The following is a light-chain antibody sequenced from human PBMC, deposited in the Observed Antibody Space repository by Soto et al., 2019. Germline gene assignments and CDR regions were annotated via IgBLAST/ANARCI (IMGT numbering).Light chain of an antibody. CDR2: DVS. CDR1: QSVSSSY. Sequence: EIVLTQSPGTLSLSPGQRATLSCRASQSVSSSYLAWYQRKPGQAPRLLIYDVSNRATGIPARFSGSGSGTDFTLTISSLEPEDFAVYYCQQRSNWPRTFGQGTKVDIK. CDR3: QQRSNWPRT. J-gene: IGKJ1*01. V-gene: IGKV3D-20*02.